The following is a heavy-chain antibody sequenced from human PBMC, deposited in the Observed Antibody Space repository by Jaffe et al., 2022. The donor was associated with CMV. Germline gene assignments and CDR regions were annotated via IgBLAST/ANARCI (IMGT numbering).Heavy chain of an antibody. Sequence: QLQLQESGPGLVKPSETLSLTCTVSGGSISSSSYYWGWIRQPPGKGLEWIGSIYYSGSTYYNPSLKSRVTISVDTSKNQFSLKLSSVTAADTAVYYCARLRTSYGMDVWGQGTTVTVSS. D-gene: IGHD3-16*01. J-gene: IGHJ6*02. V-gene: IGHV4-39*01. CDR3: ARLRTSYGMDV. CDR2: IYYSGST. CDR1: GGSISSSSYY.